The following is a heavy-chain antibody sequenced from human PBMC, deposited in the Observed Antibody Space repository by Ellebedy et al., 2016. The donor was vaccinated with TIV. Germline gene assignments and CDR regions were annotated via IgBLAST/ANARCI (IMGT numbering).Heavy chain of an antibody. CDR2: IYSGGST. CDR3: ARDLVNYFDY. V-gene: IGHV3-66*01. CDR1: GFTVSSNY. J-gene: IGHJ4*02. Sequence: GESLKISCAASGFTVSSNYMSWVRQAPGKGLEWVSVIYSGGSTYYADAVKGRFTISRDNSKNPLYLQMNTLRAEDTAVYYCARDLVNYFDYWGQGTLVTVSS.